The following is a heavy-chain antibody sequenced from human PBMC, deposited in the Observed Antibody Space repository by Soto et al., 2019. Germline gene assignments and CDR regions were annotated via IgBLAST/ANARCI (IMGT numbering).Heavy chain of an antibody. J-gene: IGHJ4*02. CDR1: GFIFRTSC. CDR3: ARDVGPNTLDN. V-gene: IGHV3-7*03. Sequence: EVHLVESGGGLVQPGGSLRLSCEASGFIFRTSCMTWVRQPPGKGLEWVASINVDGGEIYYVGSVRGRFTVSRDNAKTALYLQMNSLRAEDTAVYYCARDVGPNTLDNLGQGTLVTVSS. CDR2: INVDGGEI.